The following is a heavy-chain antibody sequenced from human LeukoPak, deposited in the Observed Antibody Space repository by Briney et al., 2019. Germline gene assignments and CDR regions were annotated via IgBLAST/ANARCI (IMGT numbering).Heavy chain of an antibody. V-gene: IGHV4-4*07. CDR2: ISTSGST. CDR1: GGSISSYY. CDR3: ARVRYSDSSVLTRKRSYYFDY. J-gene: IGHJ4*02. Sequence: PSETLSLTCTVSGGSISSYYWSWIRQPAGKGLESIGHISTSGSTNYNPSLKSRVTMSVDTSKNQFSLRLSSVTAADTAVYYCARVRYSDSSVLTRKRSYYFDYWGQGTLVTVSS. D-gene: IGHD3-22*01.